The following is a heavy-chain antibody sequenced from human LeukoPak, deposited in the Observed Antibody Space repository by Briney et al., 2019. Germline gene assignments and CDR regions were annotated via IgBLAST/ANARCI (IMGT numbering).Heavy chain of an antibody. Sequence: PGGSLRLSCAASGFSLSSYNMNWVRQAPGKGLEWVSYIGSRGYYIYYADSVKGRFTISRDTAKNSLYLQMNSLRAEDTALYYCAKARGGQKRLYGSGSYLYYYYGMDVWGQGTTVTVSS. CDR2: IGSRGYYI. CDR1: GFSLSSYN. CDR3: AKARGGQKRLYGSGSYLYYYYGMDV. J-gene: IGHJ6*02. D-gene: IGHD3-10*01. V-gene: IGHV3-21*05.